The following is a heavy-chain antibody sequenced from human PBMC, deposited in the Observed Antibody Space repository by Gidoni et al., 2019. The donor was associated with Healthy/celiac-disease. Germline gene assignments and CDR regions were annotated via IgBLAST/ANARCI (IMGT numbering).Heavy chain of an antibody. CDR2: IDPSDAYT. Sequence: VQLVQSGAEVKKPGASLRLSCTGSGYSFTSYWISWVRQMPGKGLEWMGRIDPSDAYTNYSPSFQGHVTISADKSISTAYLQWSSLKASDTAMYYCARHEGDGSAWDYWGQGTLVTVSS. D-gene: IGHD5-12*01. CDR3: ARHEGDGSAWDY. CDR1: GYSFTSYW. V-gene: IGHV5-10-1*03. J-gene: IGHJ4*02.